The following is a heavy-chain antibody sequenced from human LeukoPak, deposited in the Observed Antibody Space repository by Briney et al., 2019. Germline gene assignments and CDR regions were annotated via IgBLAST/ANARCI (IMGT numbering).Heavy chain of an antibody. J-gene: IGHJ3*02. CDR3: ARDNHIGGAFGI. D-gene: IGHD2-21*01. Sequence: SETLSLTCTVSGGSISSYYWSWIRQPPGKGLEWIGYIYYSGSTNYNPSLKSRVTISVDTSKNQFSLKLSSVTAADTAVYYCARDNHIGGAFGIWGQGTTVTVSS. CDR2: IYYSGST. V-gene: IGHV4-59*01. CDR1: GGSISSYY.